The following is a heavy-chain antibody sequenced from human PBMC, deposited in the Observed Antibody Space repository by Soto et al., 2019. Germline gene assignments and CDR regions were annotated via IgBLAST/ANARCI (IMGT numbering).Heavy chain of an antibody. CDR2: IDRYGST. CDR3: AGGSPSAWEPPFY. D-gene: IGHD1-26*01. V-gene: IGHV4-34*01. Sequence: PPGKGLEWIGEIDRYGSTNYDPSLKSRVTISIETSKNQFSLKLTSVTAADTAIYYCAGGSPSAWEPPFYWGQGTLVTVSS. J-gene: IGHJ4*02.